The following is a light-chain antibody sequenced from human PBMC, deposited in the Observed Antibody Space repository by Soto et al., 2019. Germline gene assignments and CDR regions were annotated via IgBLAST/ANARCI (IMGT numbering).Light chain of an antibody. CDR3: SSYTSSSTLV. CDR1: SSDVGGYNY. CDR2: EVS. J-gene: IGLJ2*01. Sequence: ALTQPASVSGSPGQSITISCTGTSSDVGGYNYVSWYQQHPGKAPKLMIYEVSNRPSGVSNRFSGSKSGNTASLTISGLQAEAEADYYCSSYTSSSTLVFGGGTQLTVL. V-gene: IGLV2-14*01.